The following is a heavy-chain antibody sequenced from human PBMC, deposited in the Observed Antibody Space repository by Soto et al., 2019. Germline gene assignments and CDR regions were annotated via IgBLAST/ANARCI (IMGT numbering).Heavy chain of an antibody. D-gene: IGHD2-15*01. Sequence: GASVKVSCKASGYTFISYGISWVRQAPGQGLEWMGWISAYNGNTNYAQKLQGRVTMTTDTSTSTAYMELRSLRSDDTAVYYCARDEGYCSGGSCYSAYYYYGMDVWGQGTTVTVSS. CDR1: GYTFISYG. CDR3: ARDEGYCSGGSCYSAYYYYGMDV. CDR2: ISAYNGNT. V-gene: IGHV1-18*01. J-gene: IGHJ6*02.